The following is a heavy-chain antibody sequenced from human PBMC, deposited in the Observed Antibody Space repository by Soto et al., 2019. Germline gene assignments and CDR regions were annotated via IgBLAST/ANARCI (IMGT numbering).Heavy chain of an antibody. CDR2: ILNDGSNR. CDR3: ARDDEYSGNGMDV. CDR1: EFTFSNYG. Sequence: QVQLVESGGGVVQPGRSLRLSCAASEFTFSNYGMHWVRQAPGKGLEWVAVILNDGSNRYHADSVKDRFTISTDNSKNTLYLQVNSLRAEDTAVYYCARDDEYSGNGMDVWGQGTTVTVS. D-gene: IGHD3-10*01. J-gene: IGHJ6*02. V-gene: IGHV3-33*01.